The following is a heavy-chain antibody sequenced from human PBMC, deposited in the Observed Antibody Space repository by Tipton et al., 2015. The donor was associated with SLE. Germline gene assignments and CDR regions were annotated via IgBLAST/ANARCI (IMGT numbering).Heavy chain of an antibody. V-gene: IGHV1-18*01. CDR1: GYTFTSYG. Sequence: QSGAEVKKPGASVTVSCKASGYTFTSYGISWVRQAPGQGLEWMGWISVYNGNTNYAQKLQGRVTMTTDTSTSTAYMELRSLRSDDTAVYYCATCSSTTCNAHNWFDPWGQGTLVTVSS. CDR2: ISVYNGNT. CDR3: ATCSSTTCNAHNWFDP. D-gene: IGHD2-2*01. J-gene: IGHJ5*02.